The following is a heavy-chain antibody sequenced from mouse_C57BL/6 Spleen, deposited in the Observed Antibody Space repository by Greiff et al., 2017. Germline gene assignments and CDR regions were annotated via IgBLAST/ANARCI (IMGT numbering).Heavy chain of an antibody. V-gene: IGHV1-72*01. D-gene: IGHD1-1*01. CDR2: IDPNSGGT. CDR1: GYTFTSYW. J-gene: IGHJ2*01. Sequence: VQLQQPGAELVKPGASVKLSCKASGYTFTSYWMHWVKPRPGRGLEWIGRIDPNSGGTKYNEKFKSKATLTVDKPSSTAYMQLSSLTSEDSAVYYCARGITTVVGPFDYWGQGTTRTVSS. CDR3: ARGITTVVGPFDY.